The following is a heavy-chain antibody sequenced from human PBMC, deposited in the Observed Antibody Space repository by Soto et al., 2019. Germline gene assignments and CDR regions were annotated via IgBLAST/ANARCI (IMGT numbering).Heavy chain of an antibody. CDR2: IYYNGNS. J-gene: IGHJ4*01. Sequence: QLQLQESGPGLVKPSETLSLTCTVSGDSISSSSSYWGWIRQPPGKGLEWIGSIYYNGNSYYNPSLKSRITLSVVTSKNQVALKLSYVTAADTAVYYCVISRWQQLLVDHWGHGTLVTVSS. CDR1: GDSISSSSSY. V-gene: IGHV4-39*01. D-gene: IGHD5-12*01. CDR3: VISRWQQLLVDH.